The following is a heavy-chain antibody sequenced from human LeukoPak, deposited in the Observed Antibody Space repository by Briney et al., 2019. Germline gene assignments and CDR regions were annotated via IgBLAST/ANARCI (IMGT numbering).Heavy chain of an antibody. CDR3: TRQGEPTALIDH. D-gene: IGHD5-18*01. CDR1: GFSFSGSA. CDR2: IRSKRNNYAT. V-gene: IGHV3-73*01. Sequence: PGGSLKLSCAASGFSFSGSALHWVLQDSGKGLEWVGRIRSKRNNYATEYGASVKVRFTISRDESKNTAYLQMNSLKSEDTAVYYCTRQGEPTALIDHWGQGTLVSVSS. J-gene: IGHJ1*01.